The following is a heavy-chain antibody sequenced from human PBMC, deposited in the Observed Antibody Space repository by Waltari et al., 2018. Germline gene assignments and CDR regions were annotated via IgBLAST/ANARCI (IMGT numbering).Heavy chain of an antibody. Sequence: EVQLVESGGGLVQPGGSLRLSCAASGFTFSSYAMSWVRQAPGKGLGWVAASSGSGGSTYYADSGKGRFTISRDNSKNTLYLQMNSLRAEDTAVYYCAKSSDYYDSSGYPDYWGQGTLVTVSS. J-gene: IGHJ4*02. CDR2: SSGSGGST. V-gene: IGHV3-23*04. CDR3: AKSSDYYDSSGYPDY. CDR1: GFTFSSYA. D-gene: IGHD3-22*01.